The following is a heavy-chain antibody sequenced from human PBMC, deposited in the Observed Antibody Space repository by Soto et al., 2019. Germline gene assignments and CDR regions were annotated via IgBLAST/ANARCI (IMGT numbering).Heavy chain of an antibody. J-gene: IGHJ5*02. CDR3: ARAWGKMATKGWLDP. V-gene: IGHV4-30-2*01. CDR2: IYIYRTGRA. D-gene: IGHD3-16*01. Sequence: SVTLSLTWAVCGCSTSREGCPSNWGRHTPGKGLEWIGYIYIYRTGRAFYNPSLRSRVTISVDRSRNQFSLELTSVTAADTAVYYCARAWGKMATKGWLDPWGQGTLVTVS. CDR1: GCSTSREGCP.